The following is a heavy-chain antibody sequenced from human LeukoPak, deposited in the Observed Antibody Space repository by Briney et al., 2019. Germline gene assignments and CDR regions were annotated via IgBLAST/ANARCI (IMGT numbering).Heavy chain of an antibody. CDR1: GFTFDDYA. J-gene: IGHJ5*02. CDR3: AKGASRDGGVSGA. Sequence: PGGSLRLSCAASGFTFDDYAMRWVRHAPGKGLEWVAGISWNSGSIDYADSVRGRFTISRDNAKNSLYLQMNSLRAEDTALYYCAKGASRDGGVSGAWGQGTLVTVSS. CDR2: ISWNSGSI. D-gene: IGHD2-8*02. V-gene: IGHV3-9*01.